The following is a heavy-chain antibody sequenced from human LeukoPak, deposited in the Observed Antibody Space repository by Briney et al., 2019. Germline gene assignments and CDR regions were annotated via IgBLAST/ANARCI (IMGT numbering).Heavy chain of an antibody. CDR1: GGSFSGYY. CDR3: ARGRDSYYYDSSGYYLLY. Sequence: PSETLSLTCAVYGGSFSGYYWSRIRQPPGKGLEWIGEINHSGSTNYNPSLKSRVTISVDTSKNQFSLKLSSVTAADTAVYYCARGRDSYYYDSSGYYLLYWGQGTLVTVSS. V-gene: IGHV4-34*01. CDR2: INHSGST. J-gene: IGHJ4*02. D-gene: IGHD3-22*01.